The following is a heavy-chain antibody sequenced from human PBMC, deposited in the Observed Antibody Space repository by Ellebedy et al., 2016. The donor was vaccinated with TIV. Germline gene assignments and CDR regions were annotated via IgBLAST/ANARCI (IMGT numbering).Heavy chain of an antibody. D-gene: IGHD2-21*02. CDR1: GFTFGDYA. CDR2: IRSKAYGGTT. Sequence: GGSLRLXXTASGFTFGDYAMSWFRQAPGKGLEWVGFIRSKAYGGTTEYAASVKGRFTISRDDSKSIAYLQMNSLKTEDTAVYYCTRDRGAAYCGGDCYSWELNYYYYYMDVWGKGTTVTVSS. CDR3: TRDRGAAYCGGDCYSWELNYYYYYMDV. J-gene: IGHJ6*03. V-gene: IGHV3-49*03.